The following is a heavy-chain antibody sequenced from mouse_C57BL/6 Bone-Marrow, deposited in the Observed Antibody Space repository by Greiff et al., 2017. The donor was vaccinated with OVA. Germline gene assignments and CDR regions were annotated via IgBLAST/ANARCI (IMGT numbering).Heavy chain of an antibody. V-gene: IGHV6-6*01. CDR1: GFTFSDAW. J-gene: IGHJ2*01. D-gene: IGHD1-1*01. CDR3: TVYGSSPHFDY. Sequence: EVKLMESGGGLVQPGGSMKLSCAASGFTFSDAWMDWVRQSPEKGLEWVAEIRNKANNHATYYAESVKGRFTISRDDSKSSVYLQMNSLRAEDTGIYYCTVYGSSPHFDYWGQGTTLTVSS. CDR2: IRNKANNHAT.